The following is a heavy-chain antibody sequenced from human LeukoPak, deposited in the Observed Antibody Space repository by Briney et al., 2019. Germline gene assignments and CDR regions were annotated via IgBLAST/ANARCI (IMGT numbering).Heavy chain of an antibody. D-gene: IGHD3-9*01. V-gene: IGHV4-59*08. CDR3: ARHATQFYDILTGYPDYYYYGMDV. Sequence: SETLSLTCTVSGGSISSYYWSWIRQPPGKGLEWTGYIYYSGSTNYNPSLKSRVTISVDTSKNQFSLKLSSVTAADTAVYYCARHATQFYDILTGYPDYYYYGMDVWGQGTTVTVSS. CDR2: IYYSGST. CDR1: GGSISSYY. J-gene: IGHJ6*02.